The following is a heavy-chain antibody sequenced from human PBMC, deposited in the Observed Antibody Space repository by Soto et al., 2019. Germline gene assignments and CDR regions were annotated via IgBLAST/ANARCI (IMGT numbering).Heavy chain of an antibody. CDR1: GFTFSSYS. D-gene: IGHD3-16*02. V-gene: IGHV3-21*01. CDR2: ISSSSSYI. CDR3: ARAYYDYVWGSHHLNY. J-gene: IGHJ4*02. Sequence: EVQLVESGGGLVKPGGSLRLSCAASGFTFSSYSMNWVRQAPGKGLEWVSSISSSSSYIYYADSVKGRFTISRDNAKNYLYLQMNSLRAEDTAVYYCARAYYDYVWGSHHLNYWGQGTLVTVSS.